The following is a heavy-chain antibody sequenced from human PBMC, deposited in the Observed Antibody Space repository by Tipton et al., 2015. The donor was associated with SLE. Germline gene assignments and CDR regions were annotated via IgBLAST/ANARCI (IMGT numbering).Heavy chain of an antibody. Sequence: QLVQSGAEVKKPGESLKISCKGSGYAFASYWIGWVRQMPGKGLVWMGIMYPGTSDIRYRPSLQGQVTISADKSISTAYRQWSSLKASDIAMYYCARRDYYDTQPFDPWGQGTLVTVSS. CDR1: GYAFASYW. D-gene: IGHD3-22*01. CDR3: ARRDYYDTQPFDP. CDR2: MYPGTSDI. J-gene: IGHJ5*02. V-gene: IGHV5-51*03.